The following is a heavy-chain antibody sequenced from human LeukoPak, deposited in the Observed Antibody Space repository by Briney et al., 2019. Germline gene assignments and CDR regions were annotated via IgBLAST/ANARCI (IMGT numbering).Heavy chain of an antibody. CDR1: GFTFGSNV. CDR3: AKGSGWPRYWDY. Sequence: GGSLRLSCAASGFTFGSNVMSWFRQAPGKGLEWVSIISDSGGVTSYADSVKGRFTISRGNSKNTLNLQMSSLRAEDTAVYYCAKGSGWPRYWDYWGQGTLVTVSS. CDR2: ISDSGGVT. D-gene: IGHD6-19*01. V-gene: IGHV3-23*01. J-gene: IGHJ4*02.